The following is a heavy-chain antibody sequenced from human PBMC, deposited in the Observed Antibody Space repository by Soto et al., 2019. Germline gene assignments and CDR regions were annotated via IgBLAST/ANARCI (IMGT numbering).Heavy chain of an antibody. Sequence: QLQESGPGRVEPSETLSLTCTVSGVSISGFYWSWIRQPPGKGLEWIGYIYDSGVTNYNPSLKSRVTISVDTSTNQFSLRLTSVTAADTALYYCARVWGSGWFDPWGQGTLVTVSS. CDR1: GVSISGFY. CDR3: ARVWGSGWFDP. J-gene: IGHJ5*02. CDR2: IYDSGVT. D-gene: IGHD7-27*01. V-gene: IGHV4-59*08.